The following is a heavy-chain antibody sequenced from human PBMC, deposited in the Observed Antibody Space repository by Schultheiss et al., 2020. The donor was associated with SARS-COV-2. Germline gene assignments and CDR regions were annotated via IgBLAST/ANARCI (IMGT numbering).Heavy chain of an antibody. V-gene: IGHV3-30*03. CDR1: GFTFSSYG. D-gene: IGHD3-3*01. J-gene: IGHJ6*02. CDR2: ISYDGSNK. CDR3: ARDPGSYYDFWSGYYTGRGMDV. Sequence: GGSLRLSCAASGFTFSSYGMHWVRQAPGKGLEWVAVISYDGSNKYYADSVKGRFTISRDNSKNTLYLQMNSLRAEDTAVYYCARDPGSYYDFWSGYYTGRGMDVWGQGTTVTVSS.